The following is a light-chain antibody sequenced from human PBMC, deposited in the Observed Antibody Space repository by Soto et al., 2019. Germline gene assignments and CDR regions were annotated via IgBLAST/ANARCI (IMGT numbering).Light chain of an antibody. CDR3: SSYTTSSRHVG. CDR1: SSDVGGYNY. CDR2: DVS. J-gene: IGLJ2*01. V-gene: IGLV2-14*01. Sequence: QSALTQPASVSGSPGQSITISCTGTSSDVGGYNYVSWYQQHPGKAPKLMIYDVSNRPSGVSNRFSGSKSGNTASLTISGLQAEDEADYCCSSYTTSSRHVGFGGGAKLPVL.